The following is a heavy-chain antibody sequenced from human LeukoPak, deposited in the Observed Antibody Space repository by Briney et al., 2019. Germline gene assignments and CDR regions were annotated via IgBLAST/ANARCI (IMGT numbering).Heavy chain of an antibody. CDR2: ISSSGST. V-gene: IGHV4-61*02. D-gene: IGHD3-22*01. Sequence: SETLSLTCTVPSGFLSSESFYWAWIRQPAGKGLEWIGRISSSGSTNYNPSLKSRVTISVDTSKNQFSLKLSSVTAADTAVYFCARGPYSYDSSGAFDIWGQGTMVTVSS. CDR1: SGFLSSESFY. J-gene: IGHJ3*02. CDR3: ARGPYSYDSSGAFDI.